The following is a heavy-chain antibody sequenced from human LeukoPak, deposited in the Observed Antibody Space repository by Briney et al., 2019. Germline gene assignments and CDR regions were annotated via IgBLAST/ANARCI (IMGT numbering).Heavy chain of an antibody. V-gene: IGHV3-30*02. Sequence: PGGSLRLSCAASGFTFSSYGMHWVRQAPGKGLEWVAFIRYDGSNKYYADSVKGRFTISGDNSKNTLYLQMNSLRAEDTAVYYCAKWESDNIVVVPAAIRNYWGQGTLVTVSS. D-gene: IGHD2-2*01. CDR3: AKWESDNIVVVPAAIRNY. CDR2: IRYDGSNK. CDR1: GFTFSSYG. J-gene: IGHJ4*02.